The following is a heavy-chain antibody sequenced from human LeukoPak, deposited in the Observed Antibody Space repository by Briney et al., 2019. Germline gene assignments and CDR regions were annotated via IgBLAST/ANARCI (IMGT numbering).Heavy chain of an antibody. V-gene: IGHV1-18*01. J-gene: IGHJ4*02. CDR1: GYTFTSYG. D-gene: IGHD6-19*01. Sequence: ASVKVSCKASGYTFTSYGISWVRQAPGQGLEWMGWISAYNGNTNYAQKLQGRVTMTIDTSTSTAYMELSSLRSEDTAVYYCARSYSSGCPGDYWGQGTLVTVSS. CDR2: ISAYNGNT. CDR3: ARSYSSGCPGDY.